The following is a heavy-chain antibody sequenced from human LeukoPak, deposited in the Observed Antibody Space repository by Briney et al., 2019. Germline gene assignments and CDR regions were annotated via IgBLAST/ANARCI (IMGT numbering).Heavy chain of an antibody. J-gene: IGHJ6*02. D-gene: IGHD2-15*01. V-gene: IGHV1-69*13. CDR2: IIPIFGTA. CDR3: ARAAGPNYYYYGVDV. Sequence: GASVKVSCKASGGTFSSYAISWVRQAPGQGLEWMGGIIPIFGTANYAQKFQGRVTITADESTSTAYMELSSLRSEDTAVYYCARAAGPNYYYYGVDVWGQGTTVTVSS. CDR1: GGTFSSYA.